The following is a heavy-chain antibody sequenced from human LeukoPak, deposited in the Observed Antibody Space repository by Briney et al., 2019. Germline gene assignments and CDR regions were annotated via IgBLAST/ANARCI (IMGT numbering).Heavy chain of an antibody. CDR1: GGSISSSSYY. CDR3: ARQYSSGWSVLDY. CDR2: IYYSGST. D-gene: IGHD6-19*01. V-gene: IGHV4-39*01. J-gene: IGHJ4*02. Sequence: SETLSLTCTVSGGSISSSSYYWGWIRQPPGKGLEWIGSIYYSGSTYYNPSLKSRVTISVDTSKNQFSLKLSSVTAADTAVYYCARQYSSGWSVLDYWGQGTLVTVPS.